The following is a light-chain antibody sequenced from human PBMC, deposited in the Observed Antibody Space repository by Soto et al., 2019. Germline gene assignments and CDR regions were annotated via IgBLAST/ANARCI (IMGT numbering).Light chain of an antibody. CDR2: SNN. V-gene: IGLV1-44*01. Sequence: QSVLTQPPSASGTPGQRVTISCSGSSSNIGSNTVNWYQQLPGTAPNIFIYSNNQRPSGVPDRFSGAKSGASASLAISGLQSEDEDDYYCAVWDDSLNGVVFGGGTQLTVL. CDR3: AVWDDSLNGVV. J-gene: IGLJ2*01. CDR1: SSNIGSNT.